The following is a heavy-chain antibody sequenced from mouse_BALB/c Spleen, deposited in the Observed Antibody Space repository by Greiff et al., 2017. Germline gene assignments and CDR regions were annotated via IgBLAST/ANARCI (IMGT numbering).Heavy chain of an antibody. V-gene: IGHV1S81*02. CDR3: TRSDGYYDY. J-gene: IGHJ2*01. CDR2: INPSNGGT. D-gene: IGHD2-3*01. Sequence: QFQLQQSGAELVKPGASVKLSCKASGYTFTSYYMYWVKQRPGQGLEWIGEINPSNGGTNFNEKFKSKATLTVDKSSSTAYMQLSSLTSEDSAVYYCTRSDGYYDYWGQGTTLTVSS. CDR1: GYTFTSYY.